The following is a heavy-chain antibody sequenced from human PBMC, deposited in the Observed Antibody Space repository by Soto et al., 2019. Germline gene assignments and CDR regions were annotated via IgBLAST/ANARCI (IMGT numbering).Heavy chain of an antibody. CDR2: ISFSGST. CDR1: GDSINNYY. J-gene: IGHJ5*02. CDR3: AREAAVAENWFDP. D-gene: IGHD6-19*01. Sequence: QVQLQESGPGLVKPSETLSLTCTVSGDSINNYYWTWIRQPPGKGLEWIGYISFSGSTTYNPSLKSRVTIALDTSKMHFYLELPSVTDADTAVYYCAREAAVAENWFDPWGQGTLVTVSS. V-gene: IGHV4-59*01.